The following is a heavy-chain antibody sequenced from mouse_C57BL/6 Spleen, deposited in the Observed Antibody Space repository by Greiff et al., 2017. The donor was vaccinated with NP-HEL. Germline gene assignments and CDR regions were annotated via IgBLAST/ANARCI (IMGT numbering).Heavy chain of an antibody. Sequence: EVQLQQSGPVLVKPGASVKMSCKASGYTFTDYYMNWVKQSHGKSLEWIGVINPYNGGTSYNQKFKGKATLTVDKSSSTAYMELNSLTSEDSAVYYCATSGGFHFDYWGQGTTLTVSS. CDR1: GYTFTDYY. J-gene: IGHJ2*01. CDR2: INPYNGGT. V-gene: IGHV1-19*01. CDR3: ATSGGFHFDY.